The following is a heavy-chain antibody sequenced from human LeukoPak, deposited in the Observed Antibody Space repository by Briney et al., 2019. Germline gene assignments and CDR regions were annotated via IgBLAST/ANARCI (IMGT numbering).Heavy chain of an antibody. CDR3: ARSLEGYYDSSGPARGFDY. Sequence: SGGSLRLSCAASGFTFGSYEMNWVRQAPGKGLEWVSYISSSGSTIYYADSVKGRFTISRDNAKNSLYLQMNSLRAEDTAVYYCARSLEGYYDSSGPARGFDYWGQGTLVTVSS. CDR1: GFTFGSYE. CDR2: ISSSGSTI. D-gene: IGHD3-22*01. V-gene: IGHV3-48*03. J-gene: IGHJ4*02.